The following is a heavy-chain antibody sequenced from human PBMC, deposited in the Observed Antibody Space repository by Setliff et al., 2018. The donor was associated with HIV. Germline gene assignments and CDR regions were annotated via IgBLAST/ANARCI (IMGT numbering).Heavy chain of an antibody. V-gene: IGHV3-NL1*01. J-gene: IGHJ4*02. D-gene: IGHD1-1*01. CDR1: GFTFSTYG. Sequence: PGGSLRLSCAASGFTFSTYGMYWVRQAPGKGLEWVSVIYSGGSTDHADSVKGRFTISRDNSKNTVYLQMTSLRAEDTAVYYCARSPGMFDYWGQGTPVTVSS. CDR2: IYSGGST. CDR3: ARSPGMFDY.